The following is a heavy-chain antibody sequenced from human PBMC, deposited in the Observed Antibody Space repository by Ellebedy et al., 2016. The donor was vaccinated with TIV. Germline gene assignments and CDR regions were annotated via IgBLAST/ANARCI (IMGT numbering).Heavy chain of an antibody. J-gene: IGHJ4*02. CDR2: IWSDGTTK. CDR1: GFTFSSYG. D-gene: IGHD4-23*01. V-gene: IGHV3-33*01. CDR3: AREIIYGGYYFDY. Sequence: GESLKISCAASGFTFSSYGMHWVRQAPGKGLEWVAVIWSDGTTKYYSDSVKGRFTISRDNSKNTLYLQMNSLRGEDTAVYYCAREIIYGGYYFDYWGQGTLVTVSS.